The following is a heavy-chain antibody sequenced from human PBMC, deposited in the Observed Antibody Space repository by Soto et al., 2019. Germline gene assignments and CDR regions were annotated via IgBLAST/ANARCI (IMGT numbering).Heavy chain of an antibody. J-gene: IGHJ4*02. CDR3: AKETSRFAVPPALDY. D-gene: IGHD2-2*01. V-gene: IGHV3-30*18. Sequence: LRLSCAASGFTFSSYAMHWVRQAPGKGLEWVAGISYDGRNKFSSDSVKGRFSISRDNSQDTLYLQMNSLRPEDTAVYYCAKETSRFAVPPALDYWGQGTLVTVSS. CDR2: ISYDGRNK. CDR1: GFTFSSYA.